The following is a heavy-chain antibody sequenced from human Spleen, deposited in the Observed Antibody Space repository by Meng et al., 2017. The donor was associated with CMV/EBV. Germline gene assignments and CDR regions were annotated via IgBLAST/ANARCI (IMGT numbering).Heavy chain of an antibody. J-gene: IGHJ6*02. CDR2: LPYDGSDR. CDR3: AKLVVEYFEVARPGYNCYGMDV. Sequence: GVHGVRQATRNGLRWVAVLPYDGSDRFYADYVEGRFSVTRDDTKNTLFLKMNSLRPEDTAVYYCAKLVVEYFEVARPGYNCYGMDVWGQGTTVTVSS. CDR1: G. V-gene: IGHV3-30*18. D-gene: IGHD3-9*01.